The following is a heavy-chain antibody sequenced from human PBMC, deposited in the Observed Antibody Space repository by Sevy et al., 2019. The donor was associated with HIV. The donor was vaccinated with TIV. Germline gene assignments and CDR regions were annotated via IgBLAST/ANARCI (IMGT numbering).Heavy chain of an antibody. CDR1: GFTFSSYW. D-gene: IGHD6-6*01. V-gene: IGHV3-7*01. CDR2: IKQDGSEK. CDR3: ARGEQLVLFDY. J-gene: IGHJ4*02. Sequence: GESLKISCADSGFTFSSYWMSWVRQAPGKGLEWVAYIKQDGSEKYYVDSVKGRFTISRDNAKNSLYLQMHSVRAEDTAVYYCARGEQLVLFDYWGQGTLVTVSS.